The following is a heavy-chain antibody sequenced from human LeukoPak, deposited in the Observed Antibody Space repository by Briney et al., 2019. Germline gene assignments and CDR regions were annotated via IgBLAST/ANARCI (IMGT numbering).Heavy chain of an antibody. Sequence: SVKVSCKASGGTFSSYAISWVRQAPGQGLEWMGRIIPILGIANYAQKFQGRVTITADKSTSTAYMELSSLRSEDTAVYYCARGGTSGFYSAYFDYWGQGTLVTVSS. CDR3: ARGGTSGFYSAYFDY. J-gene: IGHJ4*02. CDR2: IIPILGIA. V-gene: IGHV1-69*04. D-gene: IGHD3-22*01. CDR1: GGTFSSYA.